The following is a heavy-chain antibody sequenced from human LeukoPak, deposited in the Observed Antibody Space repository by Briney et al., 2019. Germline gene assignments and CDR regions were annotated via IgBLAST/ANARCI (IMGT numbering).Heavy chain of an antibody. CDR2: IGSSGGSI. J-gene: IGHJ4*02. Sequence: GGSLRLSCAASGFTFNDYYMSWIRQAPGKGLEWISYIGSSGGSINYADSVKGRFTISRDNAKNSLSLQMNSLRAEDTAVYYCVKGRTSGSSWPFDYWGQGTLVTVSS. CDR1: GFTFNDYY. D-gene: IGHD6-13*01. CDR3: VKGRTSGSSWPFDY. V-gene: IGHV3-11*04.